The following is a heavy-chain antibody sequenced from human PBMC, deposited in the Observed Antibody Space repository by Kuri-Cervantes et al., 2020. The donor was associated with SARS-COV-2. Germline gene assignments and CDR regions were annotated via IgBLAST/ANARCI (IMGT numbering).Heavy chain of an antibody. CDR3: ARDQVNMVRGVGKRDYYYYCGMDV. J-gene: IGHJ6*02. Sequence: GGSLRLSCAASGFTFSSYWMSWVRQAPGKGLEWVANIKQDGSEKYYVDSVKGRFTISRDNAKNSLYLQMNSLRAEDTAVYYCARDQVNMVRGVGKRDYYYYCGMDVWGQGTTVTVSS. D-gene: IGHD3-10*01. CDR1: GFTFSSYW. V-gene: IGHV3-7*05. CDR2: IKQDGSEK.